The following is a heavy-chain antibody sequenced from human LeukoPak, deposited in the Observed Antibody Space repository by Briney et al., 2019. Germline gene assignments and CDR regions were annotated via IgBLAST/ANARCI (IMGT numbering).Heavy chain of an antibody. D-gene: IGHD1-26*01. Sequence: GGSLTLSCAASGFTFSSYGMHWVRQAPGKGLEWVAVISYDGSNKYYADSVKGRFTISRDNSKNTLYLQMNSLRAEDTAVYYCARDEVGATYYWGQGTLVTVSS. V-gene: IGHV3-30-3*01. CDR1: GFTFSSYG. CDR3: ARDEVGATYY. J-gene: IGHJ4*02. CDR2: ISYDGSNK.